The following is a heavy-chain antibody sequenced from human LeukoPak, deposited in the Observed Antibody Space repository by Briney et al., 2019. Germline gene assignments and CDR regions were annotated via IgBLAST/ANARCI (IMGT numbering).Heavy chain of an antibody. Sequence: TGGSLRLSCASSGFTFNSYGMHWVRQAPGEGLEWVAFIRYDGSNKYYADSVKGRFTISRDNSKNTVYLQMSSLRAEDTAEYYCASPLSGGWYDSFDIWGQGTMVTVSS. J-gene: IGHJ3*02. CDR2: IRYDGSNK. CDR1: GFTFNSYG. CDR3: ASPLSGGWYDSFDI. V-gene: IGHV3-30*02. D-gene: IGHD6-19*01.